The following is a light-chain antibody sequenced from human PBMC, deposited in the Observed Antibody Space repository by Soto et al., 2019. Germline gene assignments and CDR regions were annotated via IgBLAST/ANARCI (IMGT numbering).Light chain of an antibody. J-gene: IGKJ5*01. CDR3: QQYGSSPSIT. CDR2: GAS. CDR1: QSVSSSY. V-gene: IGKV3-20*01. Sequence: EIVLPQSPGTLSLSPGEKATLSCRASQSVSSSYLAWYQQKPGQAPRLLIYGASSRATGVPYRFSGSGSGTDFTLTISRLEPEDFAVYYCQQYGSSPSITFGQGTRLEIK.